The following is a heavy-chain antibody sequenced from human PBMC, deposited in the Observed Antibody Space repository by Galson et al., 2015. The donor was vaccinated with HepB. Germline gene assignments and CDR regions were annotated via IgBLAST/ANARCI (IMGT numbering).Heavy chain of an antibody. CDR1: GYTFTNYY. D-gene: IGHD5-18*01. CDR3: AGEDIPMAESGMDV. V-gene: IGHV1-46*01. J-gene: IGHJ6*02. Sequence: SVKVSCKASGYTFTNYYMHWVRQAPGQGLEWMGIINPSDGDTTYAQKFQGRLTVTKDTSTSTVYMELRSLNSEDTAVYYCAGEDIPMAESGMDVWGQGTTVTVSS. CDR2: INPSDGDT.